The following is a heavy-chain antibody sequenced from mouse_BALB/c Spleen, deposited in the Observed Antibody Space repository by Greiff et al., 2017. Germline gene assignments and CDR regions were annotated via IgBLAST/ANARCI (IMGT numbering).Heavy chain of an antibody. V-gene: IGHV1S137*01. CDR1: GYTFTDYA. J-gene: IGHJ2*01. CDR3: ARSYYGNYDYFDY. D-gene: IGHD2-10*01. CDR2: ISTYYGDA. Sequence: VMLVESGAELVRPGVSVKISCKGSGYTFTDYAMHWVKQSHAKSLEWIGVISTYYGDASYNQKFKGKATMTVDKSSSTAYMELARLTSEDSAIYYCARSYYGNYDYFDYWGQGTTLTVSS.